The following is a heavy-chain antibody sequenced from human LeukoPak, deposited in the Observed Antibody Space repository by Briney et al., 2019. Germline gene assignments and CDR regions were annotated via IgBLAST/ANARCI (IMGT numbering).Heavy chain of an antibody. D-gene: IGHD6-6*01. CDR1: GFTFSSYA. J-gene: IGHJ6*02. V-gene: IGHV3-23*01. CDR3: AKDSSSSNYYYGMDV. Sequence: RGSLRLSCAASGFTFSSYALNWVRQAPGKGLEWVSTISGSAGNTYYGDSVKGRFTISRDNSKNMLFLQMNSLRAADTAVYYCAKDSSSSNYYYGMDVWGQGTTVTVSS. CDR2: ISGSAGNT.